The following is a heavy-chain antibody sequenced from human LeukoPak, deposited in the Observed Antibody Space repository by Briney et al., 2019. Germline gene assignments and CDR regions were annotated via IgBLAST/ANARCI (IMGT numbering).Heavy chain of an antibody. CDR2: IYSGGST. CDR3: ARTYSDYEY. Sequence: GGSLRLSCAASGFTVSSNYMSWVRQAPGKGLEWVSVIYSGGSTYYPESAKGRFTISRDNSKNTLYLQMNSLSAEDTAVYYCARTYSDYEYWGQGTLVTVCS. D-gene: IGHD5-12*01. CDR1: GFTVSSNY. J-gene: IGHJ4*02. V-gene: IGHV3-53*01.